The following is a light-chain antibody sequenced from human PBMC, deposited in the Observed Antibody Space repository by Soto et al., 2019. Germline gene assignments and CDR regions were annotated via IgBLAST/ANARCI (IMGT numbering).Light chain of an antibody. CDR3: QSYDSSLSGYV. J-gene: IGLJ1*01. Sequence: QSVLTQPPSVSGAPGQRVTISCTGSSSSIGAGYDVHWYQQLPGTAPKLLIYANTNRPSGVPGRFSGSKSGTSASLAITGLQAEDEADYYCQSYDSSLSGYVFGTGTKATVL. CDR2: ANT. V-gene: IGLV1-40*01. CDR1: SSSIGAGYD.